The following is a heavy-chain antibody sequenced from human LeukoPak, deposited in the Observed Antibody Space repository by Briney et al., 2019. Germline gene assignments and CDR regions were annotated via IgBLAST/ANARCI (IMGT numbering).Heavy chain of an antibody. Sequence: SVKVSCKASGSTFSSYAISWVRQAPGQGLEWMGRIIPIFGIANYAQKFQGRVTITADKSTSTAYMELSSLRSEDTAVYYCARGWSDSSGYYYLVYWGQGTLVTVSS. CDR2: IIPIFGIA. CDR1: GSTFSSYA. CDR3: ARGWSDSSGYYYLVY. V-gene: IGHV1-69*04. J-gene: IGHJ4*02. D-gene: IGHD3-22*01.